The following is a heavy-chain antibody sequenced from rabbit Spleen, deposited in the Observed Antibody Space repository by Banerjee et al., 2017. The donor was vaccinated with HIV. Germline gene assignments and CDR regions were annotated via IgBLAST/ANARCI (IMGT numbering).Heavy chain of an antibody. D-gene: IGHD1-1*01. V-gene: IGHV1S47*01. Sequence: QEQLVETGGGLVQPGGSLTLSCKASGFDFSRYGMSWVRQAPGKGLEWIGYIDPVFGITYYANWVNGRFSISRENAQNTVFLQMTSLTAADTATYFCARDLTSVIGWNFNLWGQGTLVTVS. CDR2: IDPVFGIT. J-gene: IGHJ4*01. CDR3: ARDLTSVIGWNFNL. CDR1: GFDFSRYG.